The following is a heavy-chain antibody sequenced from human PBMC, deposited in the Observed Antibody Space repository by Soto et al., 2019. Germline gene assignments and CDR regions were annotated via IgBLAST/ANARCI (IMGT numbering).Heavy chain of an antibody. V-gene: IGHV3-23*01. CDR2: ISGSGTGT. J-gene: IGHJ3*02. CDR3: AKDLRSSSSRVTLDI. CDR1: GFTFSSYA. D-gene: IGHD6-6*01. Sequence: EVQLLESVGGLVQPGGSPRLSCAASGFTFSSYAMSWVRQAPGRGLEWVSGISGSGTGTYYADSVKGRFTISRDNSKNTLDLQMNSLRAEDTAVYYCAKDLRSSSSRVTLDIWGQGTMVTVSS.